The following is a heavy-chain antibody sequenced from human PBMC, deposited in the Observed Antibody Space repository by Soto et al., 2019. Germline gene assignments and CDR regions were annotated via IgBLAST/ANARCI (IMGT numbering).Heavy chain of an antibody. Sequence: GESLKISCKASGYSFSNYWIGWVRQMPGKGLEWMGIIYPDDSDTRYSPSFQGQVTISADKSITTAYLQGSSLKASDTAMYYCASPICYDSSGTLVYYVYWGQGTPVSV. V-gene: IGHV5-51*01. D-gene: IGHD3-22*01. CDR2: IYPDDSDT. J-gene: IGHJ4*02. CDR3: ASPICYDSSGTLVYYVY. CDR1: GYSFSNYW.